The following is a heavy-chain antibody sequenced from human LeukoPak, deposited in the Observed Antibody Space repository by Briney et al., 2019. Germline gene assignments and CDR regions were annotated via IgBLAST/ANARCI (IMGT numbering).Heavy chain of an antibody. CDR2: ISGSGGST. Sequence: GGSLRLSCAASGFTFSSYGMSWVRQAPGKGLEWVSAISGSGGSTYYADSVKGRFTISRDNSKNTLYLQMNSLRAEDTAVYYCATSDAQERNRYYYYMDVWGKGTTVTISS. CDR1: GFTFSSYG. CDR3: ATSDAQERNRYYYYMDV. J-gene: IGHJ6*03. D-gene: IGHD5-24*01. V-gene: IGHV3-23*01.